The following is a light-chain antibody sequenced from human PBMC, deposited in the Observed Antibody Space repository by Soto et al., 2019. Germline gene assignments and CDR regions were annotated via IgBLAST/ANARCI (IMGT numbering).Light chain of an antibody. CDR3: CSYTGSYTL. Sequence: QSVLTQPRSVSGSPGQSVTISCTGSSSDVGGYDFVSWFQQHPDKAPKLIIFDVRKRPSGVPDRFSGSRSANTASLTISGLQADDEADYYCCSYTGSYTLFGGGTKLTVL. V-gene: IGLV2-11*01. J-gene: IGLJ2*01. CDR2: DVR. CDR1: SSDVGGYDF.